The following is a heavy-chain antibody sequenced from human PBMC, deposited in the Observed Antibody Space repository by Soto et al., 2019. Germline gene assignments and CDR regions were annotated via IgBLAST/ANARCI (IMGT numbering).Heavy chain of an antibody. J-gene: IGHJ3*02. CDR2: ISAYNGNT. CDR3: AKIRAAMAFPDAFDI. Sequence: ASVKVSCKASGYTFTSYGISWGRQAPGQGLEWMGWISAYNGNTNYAQKLQGRVTMTTDTSTSTAYMELRSLRSDDTAVYYCAKIRAAMAFPDAFDIWGQGTMVTVSS. CDR1: GYTFTSYG. D-gene: IGHD2-2*01. V-gene: IGHV1-18*01.